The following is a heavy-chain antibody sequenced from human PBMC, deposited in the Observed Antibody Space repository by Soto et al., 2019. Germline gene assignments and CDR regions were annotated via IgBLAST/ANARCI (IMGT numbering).Heavy chain of an antibody. J-gene: IGHJ2*01. CDR3: ARDTTGSYSSPSYWYFDL. Sequence: SETLSLTCTVSGGSISSGAYYWSWIRQPQGKGLEWIGYIYYSGTTYYNPSLKSRVTISVDTSQNQFSLNLNSVTAADTAVYYCARDTTGSYSSPSYWYFDLWGRGTLVTVSS. D-gene: IGHD1-26*01. CDR1: GGSISSGAYY. V-gene: IGHV4-30-4*01. CDR2: IYYSGTT.